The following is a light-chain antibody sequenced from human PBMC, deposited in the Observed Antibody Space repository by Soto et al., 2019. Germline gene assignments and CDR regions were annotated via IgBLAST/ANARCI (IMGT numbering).Light chain of an antibody. V-gene: IGKV3-20*01. CDR3: QQYGGSPLFT. Sequence: EIVLTQSPGTLSLSQGERATLSCRASQSVTSSYLAWYQQKPGQAPRLLIYGASNRATGIPDRFSGSGSGTDFTLTISRLEPEDFAVYSCQQYGGSPLFTFGPGTRVDFK. CDR2: GAS. CDR1: QSVTSSY. J-gene: IGKJ3*01.